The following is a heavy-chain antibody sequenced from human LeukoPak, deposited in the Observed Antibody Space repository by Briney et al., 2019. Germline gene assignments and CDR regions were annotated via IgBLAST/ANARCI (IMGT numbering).Heavy chain of an antibody. CDR3: ARYQNSFDY. CDR1: GGSISSYY. V-gene: IGHV4-59*01. CDR2: IYYSGST. Sequence: PSETLSLTCTVSGGSISSYYWSWIRQPPGKGLEWIGYIYYSGSTNYNPSLKSRVAISVDTSKNQFSLKLSSVTAADTAVYYCARYQNSFDYWGQGTLVTVSS. J-gene: IGHJ4*02.